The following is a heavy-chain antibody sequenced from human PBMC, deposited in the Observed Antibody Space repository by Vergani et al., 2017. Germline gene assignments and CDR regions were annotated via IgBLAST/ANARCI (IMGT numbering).Heavy chain of an antibody. CDR3: ASVGVSSPAEYFQH. CDR2: IIPIFGTA. Sequence: QVHLVQSGAEVKKPGASVKVSCKASGGTFSSYALSWVRQAPGQGLEWMGGIIPIFGTANYAQKFQGRVTITADESTSTAYMELSSLRSEDTAVYYCASVGVSSPAEYFQHWGQGTLVTVSS. V-gene: IGHV1-69*12. J-gene: IGHJ1*01. CDR1: GGTFSSYA. D-gene: IGHD2-15*01.